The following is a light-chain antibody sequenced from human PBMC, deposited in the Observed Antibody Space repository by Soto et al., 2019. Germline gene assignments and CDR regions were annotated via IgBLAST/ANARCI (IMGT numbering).Light chain of an antibody. CDR3: SSYTTSSTRV. J-gene: IGLJ1*01. V-gene: IGLV2-14*03. Sequence: QSVLTQPASGSGSHGQSSTISCTGSSSDVGGFNFVSWYQQHPGKAPKLMIYDVASRPSGVSNRFSGSKSGNTASLTISELQTEDEADYYCSSYTTSSTRVFGTGTKITVL. CDR2: DVA. CDR1: SSDVGGFNF.